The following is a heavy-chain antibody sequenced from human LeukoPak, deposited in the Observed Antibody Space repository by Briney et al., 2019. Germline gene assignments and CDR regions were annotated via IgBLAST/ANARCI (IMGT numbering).Heavy chain of an antibody. Sequence: XXLSLXXXXYGGXXSGYYWSWIRQPPGKGLEWIGEINHSGSTNYNPSLKSRVTISVDTSKNQFSLKLSSVTAADTAVYYCARDDLAELVRDAFDIWGQGTMVTVSS. V-gene: IGHV4-34*01. D-gene: IGHD1-1*01. J-gene: IGHJ3*02. CDR1: GGXXSGYY. CDR3: ARDDLAELVRDAFDI. CDR2: INHSGST.